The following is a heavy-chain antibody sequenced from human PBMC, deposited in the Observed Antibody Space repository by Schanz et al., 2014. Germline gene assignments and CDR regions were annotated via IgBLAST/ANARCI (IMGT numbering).Heavy chain of an antibody. CDR1: GYTFSDYG. Sequence: QVQLVQSGDEVKKPGASVKVSCKTSGYTFSDYGITWVRQAPGQGLEWVGWISPYTGNTHYFDKMEGRVTMTPDTSTSTAYMELRSLRSDDTAMYYCARDRRRYCSTASCLHDNWFDPWGQGTLVTVSS. J-gene: IGHJ5*02. D-gene: IGHD2-2*01. V-gene: IGHV1-18*01. CDR2: ISPYTGNT. CDR3: ARDRRRYCSTASCLHDNWFDP.